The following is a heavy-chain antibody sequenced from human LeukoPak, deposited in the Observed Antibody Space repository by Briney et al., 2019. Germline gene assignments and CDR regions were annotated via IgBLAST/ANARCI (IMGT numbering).Heavy chain of an antibody. D-gene: IGHD4-17*01. CDR2: IYYSGST. Sequence: SETLSLTCTVSGGSISSGGYYWSWIRQPPGKGLEWIGNIYYSGSTYYNPSLKSRVTISVDTSKNQFSLKLSSVTAADTAVYYCARHAAVTTFVFGYWGQGTLVTVSS. J-gene: IGHJ4*02. CDR1: GGSISSGGYY. V-gene: IGHV4-39*01. CDR3: ARHAAVTTFVFGY.